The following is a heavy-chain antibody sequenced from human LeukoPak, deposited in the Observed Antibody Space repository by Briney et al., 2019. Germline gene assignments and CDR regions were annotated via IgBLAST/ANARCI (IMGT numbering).Heavy chain of an antibody. CDR3: ARDAGSSWSFDY. J-gene: IGHJ4*02. CDR1: GFTFSDYY. CDR2: ISSSGSTI. Sequence: GGSLRLSCAASGFTFSDYYMNWIRQAPGKGLEWVSYISSSGSTIYYADSVKGRFTISRDNAKNSIYLQMNSLRGEDTAVYYCARDAGSSWSFDYWGQGTLVTVSS. D-gene: IGHD6-13*01. V-gene: IGHV3-11*04.